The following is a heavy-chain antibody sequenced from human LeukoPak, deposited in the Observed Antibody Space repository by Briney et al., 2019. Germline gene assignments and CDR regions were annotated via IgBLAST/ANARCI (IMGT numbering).Heavy chain of an antibody. CDR2: ISYDGSNK. J-gene: IGHJ6*02. CDR3: AKDRKGWVAATRWIRHYYYYGMDV. D-gene: IGHD2-15*01. V-gene: IGHV3-30*18. Sequence: GGSLRLSCAASGFTFSSYGMHWVRQAPGKGLEWVAVISYDGSNKYYADSVKGRFTISRDNSKNTLYLQMNSLRDEDTAVYYCAKDRKGWVAATRWIRHYYYYGMDVWGQGTTVTVSS. CDR1: GFTFSSYG.